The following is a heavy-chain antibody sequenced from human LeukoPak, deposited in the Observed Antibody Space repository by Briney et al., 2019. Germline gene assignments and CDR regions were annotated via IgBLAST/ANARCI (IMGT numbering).Heavy chain of an antibody. Sequence: PSETLSLTCSVSGGSISSGGYYWSWIRQPPGKGLEWIGYIYHSENTYYNPSLKSRVTISVDTSKNQFSLNLSSVTAADTAVFYCARGHDYFDYWGQGTLVTVSS. J-gene: IGHJ4*02. CDR1: GGSISSGGYY. CDR2: IYHSENT. CDR3: ARGHDYFDY. V-gene: IGHV4-30-2*05.